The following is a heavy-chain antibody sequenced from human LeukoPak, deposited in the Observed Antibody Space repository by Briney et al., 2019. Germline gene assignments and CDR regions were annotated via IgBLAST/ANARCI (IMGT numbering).Heavy chain of an antibody. Sequence: PGGSLRLSCAASGFTFSDYYMSWIPRAPGKGLEWVSYLSSCGSTIYYADSVKGRFTISRHNAKNSLYLQMNSLRAEDTAVYYCARDPGGYAGGDYWGQGTLVTVSS. CDR1: GFTFSDYY. J-gene: IGHJ4*02. D-gene: IGHD5-12*01. CDR2: LSSCGSTI. CDR3: ARDPGGYAGGDY. V-gene: IGHV3-11*01.